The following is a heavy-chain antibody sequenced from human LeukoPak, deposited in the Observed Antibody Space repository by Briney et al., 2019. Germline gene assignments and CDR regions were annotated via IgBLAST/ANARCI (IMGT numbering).Heavy chain of an antibody. CDR2: IYHSGST. Sequence: SGTLSLTCVVSGGSITNNWWSWVRQPPGKGLEWIGEIYHSGSTTYNPSLKSRVTISVDTSKNQFTLRLSSVTAADTAVYYCAGNQLLWFGDFFYWGQGTLVTVSS. D-gene: IGHD3-10*01. V-gene: IGHV4-4*02. CDR3: AGNQLLWFGDFFY. CDR1: GGSITNNW. J-gene: IGHJ4*02.